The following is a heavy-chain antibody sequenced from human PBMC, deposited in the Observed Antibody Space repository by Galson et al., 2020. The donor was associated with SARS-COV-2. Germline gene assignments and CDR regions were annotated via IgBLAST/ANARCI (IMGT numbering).Heavy chain of an antibody. D-gene: IGHD3-22*01. V-gene: IGHV4-31*03. CDR2: IYYSGST. J-gene: IGHJ3*02. Sequence: SETLSPTCTVSGGSISSGGYYWSWIRQHPGKGLEWIGYIYYSGSTYHNPSLKSRVTISVDTSKNQFSLKLSSVTAADTAVYYCARGKGPKWLANGLDAFDSWGQGTMVTVSS. CDR3: ARGKGPKWLANGLDAFDS. CDR1: GGSISSGGYY.